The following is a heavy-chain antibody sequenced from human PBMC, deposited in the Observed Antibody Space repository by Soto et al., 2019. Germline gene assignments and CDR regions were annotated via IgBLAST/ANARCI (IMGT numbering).Heavy chain of an antibody. V-gene: IGHV3-21*06. CDR3: ARESEDLTSNFDY. CDR1: GFTLTRYS. J-gene: IGHJ4*02. CDR2: ISSTTNYI. Sequence: GRSLRLSCAASGFTLTRYSMNWVRQAPGKGLEWVSSISSTTNYIYYGDSMKGRFTISRDNAKNSLYLEMNSLRAEDTAVYYCARESEDLTSNFDYWGQGTLVTAPQ.